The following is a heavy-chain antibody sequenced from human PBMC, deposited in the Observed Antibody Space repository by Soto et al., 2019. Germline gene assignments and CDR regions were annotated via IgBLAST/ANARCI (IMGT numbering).Heavy chain of an antibody. D-gene: IGHD2-21*01. V-gene: IGHV4-34*01. CDR2: INHSGGS. J-gene: IGHJ4*02. Sequence: SETLSLTCAVYGGSFSGHYWSWIRQSPGKGLEWIGEINHSGGSNYNPSLKSRVTISIDTSKNQFSLKLNSMTAADTAVYFCARGDWAVRFNYWGQGTLVTSPQ. CDR1: GGSFSGHY. CDR3: ARGDWAVRFNY.